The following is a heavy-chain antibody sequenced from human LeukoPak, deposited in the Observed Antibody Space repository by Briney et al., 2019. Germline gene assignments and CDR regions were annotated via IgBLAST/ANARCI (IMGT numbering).Heavy chain of an antibody. V-gene: IGHV1-8*01. CDR3: ARNYMVRGVIIGY. J-gene: IGHJ4*02. D-gene: IGHD3-10*01. Sequence: ASVKVSCKASGYTFTSYDINWVRQATGQGLEWMGWMNPNSGNTGYAQKFQGRVTMTRNTSISTAYMELSSLRSEDTAVYYCARNYMVRGVIIGYWGQGTLVTVSS. CDR1: GYTFTSYD. CDR2: MNPNSGNT.